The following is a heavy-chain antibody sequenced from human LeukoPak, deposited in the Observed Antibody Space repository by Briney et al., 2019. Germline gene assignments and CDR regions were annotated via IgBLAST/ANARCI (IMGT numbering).Heavy chain of an antibody. CDR2: INPNSGGT. Sequence: ASVKVSCKASGYTFTSYYMHWVRQAPGQGLEWMGWINPNSGGTNYAQKFQGRVTMTRDTSISTAYMELSRLRSDDTAVYYCAREVGDYYGSGSYADVWGKGTTVTVSS. CDR3: AREVGDYYGSGSYADV. CDR1: GYTFTSYY. J-gene: IGHJ6*04. D-gene: IGHD3-10*01. V-gene: IGHV1-2*02.